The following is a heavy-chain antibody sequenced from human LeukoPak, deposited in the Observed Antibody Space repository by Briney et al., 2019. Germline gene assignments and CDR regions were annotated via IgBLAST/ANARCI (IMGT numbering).Heavy chain of an antibody. CDR1: GGSISSYY. Sequence: SETLSLTCTVSGGSISSYYWSWIRQPPGKGLEWIGYIYHSGSTNYNPSLKSRVAQSVDTSKSQFSLKLRSVPAADTAVYYCARVSCSGGNCYFDYWGQGTLVTVSS. CDR2: IYHSGST. J-gene: IGHJ4*02. V-gene: IGHV4-59*01. D-gene: IGHD2-15*01. CDR3: ARVSCSGGNCYFDY.